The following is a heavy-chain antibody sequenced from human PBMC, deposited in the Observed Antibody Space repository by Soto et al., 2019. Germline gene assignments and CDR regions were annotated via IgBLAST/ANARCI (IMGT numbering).Heavy chain of an antibody. CDR2: IFFGDSDT. CDR3: ARHYNGFDY. CDR1: GYSFTSYW. Sequence: ESLKISFKGSGYSFTSYWIAWVRQVPGKGLEWMGVIFFGDSDTRYSPSFQGQVTISADKSISTAYLQWSSLTASDTAMYYCARHYNGFDYWGQGTPVTVSS. D-gene: IGHD3-10*01. J-gene: IGHJ4*02. V-gene: IGHV5-51*01.